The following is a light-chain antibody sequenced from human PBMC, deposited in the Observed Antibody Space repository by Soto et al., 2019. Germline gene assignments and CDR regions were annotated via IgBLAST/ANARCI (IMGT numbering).Light chain of an antibody. V-gene: IGKV3-20*01. Sequence: EIVLTQSPGTLSLSPGDRATLSCRASQSVSSNYLAWYQQKPGQAPRLLIYGASSRATGIPDRFSGSGSGKDLTLIISSLKPADFAVYYCQRYGTSLPLTFGGGTKVEIK. CDR1: QSVSSNY. CDR2: GAS. CDR3: QRYGTSLPLT. J-gene: IGKJ4*01.